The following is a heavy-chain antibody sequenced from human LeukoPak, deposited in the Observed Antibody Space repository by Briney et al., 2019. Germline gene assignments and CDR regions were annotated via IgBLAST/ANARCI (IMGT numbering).Heavy chain of an antibody. Sequence: PGGSLRLSCAASGFTFSSYLMHWVRQAPGKGLEWVANIKQDGSEKYYVDSVKGRFTISRDNAKNSLYLQMNSLRAEDTAVYYCAELGITMIGGVWGKGTTVTISS. CDR2: IKQDGSEK. CDR3: AELGITMIGGV. D-gene: IGHD3-10*02. V-gene: IGHV3-7*01. J-gene: IGHJ6*04. CDR1: GFTFSSYL.